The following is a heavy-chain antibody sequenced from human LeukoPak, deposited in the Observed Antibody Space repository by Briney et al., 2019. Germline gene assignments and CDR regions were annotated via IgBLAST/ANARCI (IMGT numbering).Heavy chain of an antibody. V-gene: IGHV3-48*03. CDR1: GFTFSSYK. J-gene: IGHJ4*02. CDR3: ARTPYGSGSYYY. CDR2: ISSSGSTI. Sequence: GGSLRLSCAASGFTFSSYKMNWVRHAPGKGLEWVSYISSSGSTIYYADSVKGRFTISRDNAKNSLYLQMNSLRAEDTAVYYCARTPYGSGSYYYWGQGTLVTVSS. D-gene: IGHD3-10*01.